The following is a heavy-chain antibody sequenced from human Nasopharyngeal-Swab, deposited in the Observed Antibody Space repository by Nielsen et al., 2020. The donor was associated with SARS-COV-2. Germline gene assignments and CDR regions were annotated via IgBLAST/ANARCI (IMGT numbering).Heavy chain of an antibody. V-gene: IGHV3-7*03. J-gene: IGHJ4*02. Sequence: IRQPPGKGLEWVANIKQDGSEKYYVDSVKGRFTISRDNAKNSLYLQMNSLRAEDTAVYYCARVGSSGWYSGGYFDYWGQGTLVTVSS. CDR3: ARVGSSGWYSGGYFDY. D-gene: IGHD6-19*01. CDR2: IKQDGSEK.